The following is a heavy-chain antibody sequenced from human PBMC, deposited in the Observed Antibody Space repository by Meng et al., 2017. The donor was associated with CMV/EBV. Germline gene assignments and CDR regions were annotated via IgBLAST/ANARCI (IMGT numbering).Heavy chain of an antibody. J-gene: IGHJ3*02. D-gene: IGHD3-10*01. CDR2: IYYSGST. V-gene: IGHV4-30-4*08. CDR1: GGSISSGDYY. CDR3: ARVMVRGVISAFDI. Sequence: VQLQESGPGLVKPSQPRSLTCTVSGGSISSGDYYWSWIRQPPGKGLEWIGYIYYSGSTYYNPSLKSRVTISVDTSKNQFSLKLSSVTAADTAVYYCARVMVRGVISAFDIWGQGTMVTVSS.